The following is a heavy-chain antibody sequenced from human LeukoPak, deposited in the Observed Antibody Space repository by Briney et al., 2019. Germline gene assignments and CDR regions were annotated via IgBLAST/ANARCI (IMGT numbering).Heavy chain of an antibody. D-gene: IGHD1-26*01. CDR1: GFTFSSYS. Sequence: GGSLRLSCAASGFTFSSYSMNWVRQAPGKGPEWVSYISSSSSTIYYADSVKGRFTISRDNAKNSLYLQMNSLRAEDTAVYYCAGQGYSGSYYLDYWGQGTLVTVSS. CDR2: ISSSSSTI. J-gene: IGHJ4*02. V-gene: IGHV3-48*01. CDR3: AGQGYSGSYYLDY.